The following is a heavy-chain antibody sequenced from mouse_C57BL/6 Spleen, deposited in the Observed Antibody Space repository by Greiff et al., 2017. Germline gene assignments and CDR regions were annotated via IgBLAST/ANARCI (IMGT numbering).Heavy chain of an antibody. CDR3: VKAVPYGSSYYFDY. V-gene: IGHV7-4*01. D-gene: IGHD1-1*01. CDR1: GFTFTDYY. Sequence: EVQVVESGGGLVQPGASLRLSCAASGFTFTDYYMSWVRQPPGKAPEWLALIRNKANGYTTQYTASVKGRFTISRDNSQNILYIQVYTLRAEDSATYYWVKAVPYGSSYYFDYWGQGTTLTVSS. J-gene: IGHJ2*01. CDR2: IRNKANGYTT.